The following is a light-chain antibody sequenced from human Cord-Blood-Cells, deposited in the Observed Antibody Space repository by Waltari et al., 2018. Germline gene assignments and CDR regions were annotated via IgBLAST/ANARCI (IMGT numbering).Light chain of an antibody. Sequence: DIQMTQSPSTLSASVGDRVTITCRANQSISSWLAWYQQKPGKAPKLLIYDASSLESGVPSRFSGSGSGTEFTLTISSLQPDDFATYYCQQYNSYSPTFGPGTKVDIK. CDR3: QQYNSYSPT. V-gene: IGKV1-5*01. CDR1: QSISSW. CDR2: DAS. J-gene: IGKJ3*01.